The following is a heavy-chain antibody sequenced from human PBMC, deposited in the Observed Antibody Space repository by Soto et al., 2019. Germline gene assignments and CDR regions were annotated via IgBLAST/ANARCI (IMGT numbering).Heavy chain of an antibody. V-gene: IGHV4-34*01. CDR2: INHSGST. Sequence: SETLSLTCAVYGGSFSGYYWSWIRQPPGKGLEWIGEINHSGSTNYNPSLKSRVTISVDTSKNQFSLKLSSVTAADTAVYYCARRRLGAARRDFDYWGQGTLVTV. J-gene: IGHJ4*02. CDR1: GGSFSGYY. CDR3: ARRRLGAARRDFDY. D-gene: IGHD6-6*01.